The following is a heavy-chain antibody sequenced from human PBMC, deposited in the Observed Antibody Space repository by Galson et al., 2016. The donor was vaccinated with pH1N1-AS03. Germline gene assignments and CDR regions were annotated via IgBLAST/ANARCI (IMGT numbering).Heavy chain of an antibody. J-gene: IGHJ4*02. CDR1: GYIFTSYW. CDR2: IYPGDSDT. V-gene: IGHV5-51*01. D-gene: IGHD5-24*01. Sequence: QSGAEVKKPGESLKISCKTSGYIFTSYWVAWVRHMPGKGLEWMGFIYPGDSDTRYSPSFQGQVTISADRAINTAYLQWSSLMASDTAIYYCARQVRDRYNDSSDYWGQGILVTVSS. CDR3: ARQVRDRYNDSSDY.